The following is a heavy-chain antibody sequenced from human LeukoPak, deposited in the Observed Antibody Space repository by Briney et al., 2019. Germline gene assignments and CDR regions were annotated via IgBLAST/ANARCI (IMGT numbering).Heavy chain of an antibody. V-gene: IGHV1-8*01. J-gene: IGHJ3*01. CDR3: ARDGSGYLLGYS. D-gene: IGHD3-22*01. Sequence: GASVKVSCKASGFTFTSYDINWVRQATGQGLEWMGWMNPNSGITGYAQKFQGRVTMTRNTSINTAYMELTSLRSEDTAVYYCARDGSGYLLGYSWGQGTMVTVSS. CDR2: MNPNSGIT. CDR1: GFTFTSYD.